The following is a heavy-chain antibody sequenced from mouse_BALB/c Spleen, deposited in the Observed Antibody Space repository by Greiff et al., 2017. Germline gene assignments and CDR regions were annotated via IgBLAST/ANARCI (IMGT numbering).Heavy chain of an antibody. J-gene: IGHJ1*01. CDR3: ARSYGSSYGYFDV. CDR2: INPYNGAT. Sequence: VQLQQSGPELVKPGASVKISCKASGYSFTGYYMHWVKQSHVKSLEWIGRINPYNGATSYNQNFKDKASLTVDKSSSTAYMELHSLTSEDSAVYYCARSYGSSYGYFDVWGAGTTVTVSS. CDR1: GYSFTGYY. V-gene: IGHV1-31*01. D-gene: IGHD1-1*01.